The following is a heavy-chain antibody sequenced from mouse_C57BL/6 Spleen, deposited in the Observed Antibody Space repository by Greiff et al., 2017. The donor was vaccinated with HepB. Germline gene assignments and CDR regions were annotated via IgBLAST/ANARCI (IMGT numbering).Heavy chain of an antibody. Sequence: EVQVVESGGDLVKPGGSLKLSCAASGFTFSSYGMSWVRQTPDKRLEWVATISSGGSYTYYPDSVKGRFTISRDNAKNTLYLQMSSLKSEDTAMYYCARFITTVVATDWFAYWGQGTLVTVSA. CDR2: ISSGGSYT. CDR3: ARFITTVVATDWFAY. J-gene: IGHJ3*01. D-gene: IGHD1-1*01. CDR1: GFTFSSYG. V-gene: IGHV5-6*01.